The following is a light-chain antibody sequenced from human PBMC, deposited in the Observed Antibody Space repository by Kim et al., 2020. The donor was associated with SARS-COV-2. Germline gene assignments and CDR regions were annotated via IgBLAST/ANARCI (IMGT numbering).Light chain of an antibody. CDR1: QGISTW. V-gene: IGKV1-12*01. CDR2: TAS. J-gene: IGKJ4*01. Sequence: ASVGDRVTITCRASQGISTWLAWYQQKPGKAPNLLIYTASSLQSGVPSRFSDSGSGTDFTLTISSLQPEDFATYYCQQADSFPITFGGGTKVDIK. CDR3: QQADSFPIT.